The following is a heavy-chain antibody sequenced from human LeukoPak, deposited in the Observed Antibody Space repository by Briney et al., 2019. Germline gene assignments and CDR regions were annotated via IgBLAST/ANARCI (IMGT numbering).Heavy chain of an antibody. V-gene: IGHV1-2*02. Sequence: ASGNVACNSSGYTFTGYYLHWERHPPGQGHEWMGWINPNSGGTNYAQKLQGRVTMTTDTSTSTAYMELRSLRSDDTAVYYCARLRGWDTAMATLDYWGQGTLVTVSS. CDR1: GYTFTGYY. D-gene: IGHD5-18*01. CDR3: ARLRGWDTAMATLDY. J-gene: IGHJ4*02. CDR2: INPNSGGT.